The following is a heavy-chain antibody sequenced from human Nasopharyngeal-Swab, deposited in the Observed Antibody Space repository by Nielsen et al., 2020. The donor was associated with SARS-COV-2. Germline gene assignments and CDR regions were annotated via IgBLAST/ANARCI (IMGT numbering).Heavy chain of an antibody. V-gene: IGHV3-23*01. CDR1: GFTFSSYA. CDR3: ARGGSGWTYYYYGMDV. Sequence: GESLKISCAASGFTFSSYAMSWVRQAPGKGLEWVSDISGSGDSTFYSDSVKGRFTMSRDNAKNSLYLQMNSLRAEDTALYYCARGGSGWTYYYYGMDVWGQGTTVTVSS. J-gene: IGHJ6*02. D-gene: IGHD6-19*01. CDR2: ISGSGDST.